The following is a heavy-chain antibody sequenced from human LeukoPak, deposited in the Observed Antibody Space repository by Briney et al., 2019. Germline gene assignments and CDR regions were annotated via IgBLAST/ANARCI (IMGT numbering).Heavy chain of an antibody. CDR1: GGSISGSSYY. J-gene: IGHJ4*02. V-gene: IGHV4-39*07. CDR3: AREGGPYRPLDY. CDR2: VNLQGST. Sequence: SETLSLTCSVSGGSISGSSYYWAWIRQPPGKGLEWIGEVNLQGSTNYNPSLMGRVAISVDTSENHISLQLTSVTAADTAVYYCAREGGPYRPLDYSGQGTLVTVSS.